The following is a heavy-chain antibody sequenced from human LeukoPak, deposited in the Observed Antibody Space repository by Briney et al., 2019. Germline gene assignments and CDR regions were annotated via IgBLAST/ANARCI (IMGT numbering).Heavy chain of an antibody. D-gene: IGHD6-19*01. V-gene: IGHV3-23*01. CDR2: ISGSGSST. CDR1: GFTFSSYA. J-gene: IGHJ5*02. CDR3: AKDTVAVAALFDP. Sequence: QSGGSLRLSCAASGFTFSSYAMSWVRQAPGKGLEWLSSISGSGSSTYYADSVKGRFTISRDNSKNTLYLQMNSLRAEDTAVYYCAKDTVAVAALFDPWGQGTLDSVSS.